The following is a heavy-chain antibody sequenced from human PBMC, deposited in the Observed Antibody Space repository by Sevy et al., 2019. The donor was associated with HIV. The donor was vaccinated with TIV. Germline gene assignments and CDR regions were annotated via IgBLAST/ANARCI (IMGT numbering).Heavy chain of an antibody. CDR2: ISGSGGST. J-gene: IGHJ4*02. Sequence: GGSLRLSCAASGFTFSSYAMSWVRQAPGKGLEWVSAISGSGGSTYYADSVKGQLTISRDNSKNTLYLQMNGVRAEDTAVSYCAEVDSSSYYSVSGFDSWGQGTLGIVSS. V-gene: IGHV3-23*01. CDR3: AEVDSSSYYSVSGFDS. D-gene: IGHD3-22*01. CDR1: GFTFSSYA.